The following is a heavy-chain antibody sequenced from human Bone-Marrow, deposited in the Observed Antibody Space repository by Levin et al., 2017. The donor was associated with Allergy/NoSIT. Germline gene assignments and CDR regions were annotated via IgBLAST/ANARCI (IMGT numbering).Heavy chain of an antibody. CDR2: IIPNTGAT. CDR1: GFTFTDYY. Sequence: GESLKISCKTSGFTFTDYYIHWVRQAPGQGLEWMGRIIPNTGATNSAQKFQGRVTMTRDTSITTAFMELSRLQCDDTAVYYCAKDWGRGYSGFDRPDNWGQGTLVTVSS. CDR3: AKDWGRGYSGFDRPDN. J-gene: IGHJ4*02. D-gene: IGHD5-12*01. V-gene: IGHV1-2*06.